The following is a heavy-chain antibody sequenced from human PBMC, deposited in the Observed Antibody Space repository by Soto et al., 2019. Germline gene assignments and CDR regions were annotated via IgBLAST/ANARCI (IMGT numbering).Heavy chain of an antibody. Sequence: SETLSLTCTVSGGSISSSSYYWGWIRQPPGKGLEWIGSIYYSGSTYYNPSLKSRVTISVDTSKNQFSLKLSSVTAADTAVYYCARHRGDFWSGYHIPPLYYYYMDVWGKGTTVTVSS. D-gene: IGHD3-3*01. J-gene: IGHJ6*03. CDR3: ARHRGDFWSGYHIPPLYYYYMDV. CDR1: GGSISSSSYY. CDR2: IYYSGST. V-gene: IGHV4-39*01.